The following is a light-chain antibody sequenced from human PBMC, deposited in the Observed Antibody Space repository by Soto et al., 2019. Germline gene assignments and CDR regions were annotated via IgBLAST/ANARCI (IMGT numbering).Light chain of an antibody. J-gene: IGKJ1*01. CDR2: QAS. CDR3: QQYNSYSMT. CDR1: QSTSSY. Sequence: DIQMTQSPCTLSASVGDRVTITFRSSQSTSSYLAWYQQKPGKAPKLLIYQASILESGVPSRFSGSGSGTEFTLTISSLQPDDFATYYCQQYNSYSMTFGQGTKVDIK. V-gene: IGKV1-5*03.